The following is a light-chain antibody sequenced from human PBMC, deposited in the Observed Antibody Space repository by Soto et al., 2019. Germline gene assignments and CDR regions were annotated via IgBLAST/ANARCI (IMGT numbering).Light chain of an antibody. Sequence: QTVVTQEPSFSVSPGGTVTLTCGLTSGSVSTRNYPSWYQQIPGQAPRTLIYNTNTRSSGVPDRFSGSILGNKAALTITGPQAADEAAWSWPLYLGSGIHWVSGGGPNLTVL. CDR1: SGSVSTRNY. V-gene: IGLV8-61*01. J-gene: IGLJ3*02. CDR2: NTN. CDR3: PLYLGSGIHWV.